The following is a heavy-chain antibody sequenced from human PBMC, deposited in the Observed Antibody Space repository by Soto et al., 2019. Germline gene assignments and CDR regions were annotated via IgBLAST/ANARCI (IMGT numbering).Heavy chain of an antibody. V-gene: IGHV4-61*01. CDR2: IYYSGST. D-gene: IGHD3-22*01. CDR1: GGSVSSGSYY. J-gene: IGHJ4*02. Sequence: QVQLQESGPGLVKPSETLSLTCTVSGGSVSSGSYYWSWIRQPPGKGLEWIGYIYYSGSTNYNPSLKSRVTISLDTSNNLFSMKLSFVNSADTAVYYCARLENSYDDSSGYINDSWGQGTLVTFSS. CDR3: ARLENSYDDSSGYINDS.